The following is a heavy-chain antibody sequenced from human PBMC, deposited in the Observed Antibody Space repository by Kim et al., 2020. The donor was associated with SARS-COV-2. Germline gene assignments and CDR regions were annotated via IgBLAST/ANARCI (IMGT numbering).Heavy chain of an antibody. J-gene: IGHJ2*01. CDR3: ARVDDYGDWYFDL. Sequence: GGSLRLSCAASGFTFSDYYMSWIRQAPGKGLEWVSYISSSSSYTNYADSVKGRFTISRDNAKNSLYLQMNSLRAEDTAVYYCARVDDYGDWYFDLWGRGTLVTVSS. D-gene: IGHD4-17*01. CDR2: ISSSSSYT. V-gene: IGHV3-11*05. CDR1: GFTFSDYY.